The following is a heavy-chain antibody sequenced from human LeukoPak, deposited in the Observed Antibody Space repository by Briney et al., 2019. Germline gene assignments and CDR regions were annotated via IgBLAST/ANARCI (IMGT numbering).Heavy chain of an antibody. CDR2: ISYDGNNK. V-gene: IGHV3-30*18. J-gene: IGHJ4*02. CDR1: GFTFSSYG. Sequence: WGSLRLSCAASGFTFSSYGMHWVRQAPGKGLEWVAVISYDGNNKYYADSVKGRFTISRDNSKNTLYLQMNSLRAEDTALYYCAKPRETYYYGSVVYWGQGTLVTVSS. D-gene: IGHD3-10*01. CDR3: AKPRETYYYGSVVY.